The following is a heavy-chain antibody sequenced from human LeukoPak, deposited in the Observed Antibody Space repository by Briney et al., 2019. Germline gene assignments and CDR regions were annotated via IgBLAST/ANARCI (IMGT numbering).Heavy chain of an antibody. CDR3: ARWAGNFDAFDI. CDR1: GGSISNSSYY. V-gene: IGHV4-39*07. CDR2: INHSGST. D-gene: IGHD6-19*01. Sequence: PSETLSLTCTVSGGSISNSSYYWGWIRQPPGKGLEWIGEINHSGSTNYNPSLKSRVTISVDTSKNQFSLKLSSVTAADTAVYYCARWAGNFDAFDIWGQGTMVTVSS. J-gene: IGHJ3*02.